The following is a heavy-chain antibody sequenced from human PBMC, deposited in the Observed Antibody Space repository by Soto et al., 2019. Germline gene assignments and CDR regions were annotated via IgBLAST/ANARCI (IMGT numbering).Heavy chain of an antibody. CDR2: ITGSSDYT. CDR1: GFTFSDYY. CDR3: AREYYYGMDV. J-gene: IGHJ6*02. Sequence: QVQLVESGGGLVRTGGSLRLSCAASGFTFSDYYMTWIRQAPGKGLEWVSYITGSSDYTNYADSVKGRFTISRDNVKNSLYLQMNSLRAEDTAVYYCAREYYYGMDVWGQGTTVTVSS. V-gene: IGHV3-11*05.